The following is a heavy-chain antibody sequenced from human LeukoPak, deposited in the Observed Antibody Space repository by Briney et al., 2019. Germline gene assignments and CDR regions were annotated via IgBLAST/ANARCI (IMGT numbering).Heavy chain of an antibody. CDR1: GGTFSSYA. J-gene: IGHJ5*02. CDR3: ARAPPGIAVAGTIWFDP. Sequence: SVKVSCKASGGTFSSYAISWVRQAPGQGLEWMGGIIPIFGTANYAQKFQGRVTITRNTSISTAYMELSSLRSEDTAVYYCARAPPGIAVAGTIWFDPWGQGTLVTVSS. CDR2: IIPIFGTA. V-gene: IGHV1-69*05. D-gene: IGHD6-19*01.